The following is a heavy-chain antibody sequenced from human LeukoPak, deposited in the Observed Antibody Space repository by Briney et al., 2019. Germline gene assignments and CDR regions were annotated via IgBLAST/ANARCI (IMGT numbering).Heavy chain of an antibody. D-gene: IGHD6-6*01. CDR3: ARSSSALPRSDY. CDR1: GYTFTGYY. CDR2: INPNSGGT. V-gene: IGHV1-2*02. Sequence: ASVKVSCKXSGYTFTGYYMHWVQQAPGQGLEWMGGINPNSGGTNYAQKFQGRVTMTRDTSISTAYMELSRLRSDDTAVYYCARSSSALPRSDYWGQGTLVTVSS. J-gene: IGHJ4*02.